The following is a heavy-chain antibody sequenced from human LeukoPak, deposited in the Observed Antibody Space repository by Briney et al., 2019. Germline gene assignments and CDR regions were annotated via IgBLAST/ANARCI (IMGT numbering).Heavy chain of an antibody. CDR3: ARQDGGGLYYFDY. Sequence: GESLKISCKGSGYSFTHYWIAWVRQMPGKGPEWMGIIYPGDSVTRYSPSFQGQVTISADKSITTAYLQWSSLKASDTAIYYCARQDGGGLYYFDYWAQGTLVTVSS. V-gene: IGHV5-51*01. CDR1: GYSFTHYW. CDR2: IYPGDSVT. J-gene: IGHJ4*02. D-gene: IGHD5-12*01.